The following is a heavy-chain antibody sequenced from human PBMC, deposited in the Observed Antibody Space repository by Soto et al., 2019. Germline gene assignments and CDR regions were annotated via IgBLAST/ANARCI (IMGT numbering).Heavy chain of an antibody. CDR1: GYTFTGYY. Sequence: GSVKVSCKASGYTFTGYYMHWVRQAPGQGLEWMGWINPNSGGTNYAQKFQGRVTMTRDTSISTAYMELSRLRSDDTAVYYCARDAGYSGYDYYYYYGMDVWGQGTTVTVSS. D-gene: IGHD5-12*01. J-gene: IGHJ6*02. CDR2: INPNSGGT. V-gene: IGHV1-2*02. CDR3: ARDAGYSGYDYYYYYGMDV.